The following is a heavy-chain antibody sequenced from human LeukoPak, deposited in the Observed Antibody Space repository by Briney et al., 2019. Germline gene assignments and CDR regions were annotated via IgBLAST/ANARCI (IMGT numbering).Heavy chain of an antibody. D-gene: IGHD2-2*01. CDR2: INPNSGGT. V-gene: IGHV1-2*02. CDR1: GYTFTGYY. Sequence: ASVKVSCTASGYTFTGYYMHWVRQAHGQGLEWMCWINPNSGGTNYAQKFQGRVTMTRDTSISTAYMELSRLRSDDTAVYYCARKERIVPDHGFDYWGQGTLVTVSS. J-gene: IGHJ4*02. CDR3: ARKERIVPDHGFDY.